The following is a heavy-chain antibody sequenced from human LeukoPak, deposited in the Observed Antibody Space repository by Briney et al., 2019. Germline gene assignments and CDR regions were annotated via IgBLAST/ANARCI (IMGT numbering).Heavy chain of an antibody. CDR1: GGSISSGSYY. D-gene: IGHD6-13*01. Sequence: SQTLSLTCTVSGGSISSGSYYWSWIRQPAGKGLEWIGRIYTSGSTNYNPSLKSRVTISVDTSKNQFSLKLSSVTAADTAVYYCARRTIAAAGTNLDYWGQGTLVTVSS. V-gene: IGHV4-61*02. J-gene: IGHJ4*02. CDR3: ARRTIAAAGTNLDY. CDR2: IYTSGST.